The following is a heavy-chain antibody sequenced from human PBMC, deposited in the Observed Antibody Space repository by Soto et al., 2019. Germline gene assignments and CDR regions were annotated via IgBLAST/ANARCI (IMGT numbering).Heavy chain of an antibody. V-gene: IGHV1-46*01. CDR3: ARDEVPNPGGWHYVGTCNYAGLDV. J-gene: IGHJ6*02. CDR1: GYDFPNHF. D-gene: IGHD3-10*02. Sequence: QVQLVQAGSEVKKPGASVKVSCTASGYDFPNHFIHWVRQAPGQGPEWMGIINPSGGNTGYAQTFQGRLTLTRDTSTSTVYLELTLLRSQDAATYYGARDEVPNPGGWHYVGTCNYAGLDVWGRGTTVTVYS. CDR2: INPSGGNT.